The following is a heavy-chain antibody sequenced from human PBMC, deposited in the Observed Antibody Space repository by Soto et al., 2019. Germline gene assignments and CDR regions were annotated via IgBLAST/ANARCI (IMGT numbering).Heavy chain of an antibody. CDR2: IKSKTDGGTT. CDR1: GFTFSNAW. V-gene: IGHV3-15*01. Sequence: GGSLRLSCAASGFTFSNAWMSWVRQAPGKGLEWVGRIKSKTDGGTTDYAAPVKGRFTISRDDSKNTLYLQMNSLKTEDTAVYYCTTGYSGYDSELDYWGQGTLVTVSS. CDR3: TTGYSGYDSELDY. D-gene: IGHD5-12*01. J-gene: IGHJ4*02.